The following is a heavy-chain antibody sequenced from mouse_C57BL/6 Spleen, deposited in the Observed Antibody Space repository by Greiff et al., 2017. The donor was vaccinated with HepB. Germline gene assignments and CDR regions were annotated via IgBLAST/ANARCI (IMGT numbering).Heavy chain of an antibody. CDR2: INPSNGGT. V-gene: IGHV1-53*01. CDR3: ARSITTGWYFDV. J-gene: IGHJ1*03. Sequence: VQLQQPGTELVKPGASVKLSCKASGYTFTSYWMHWVKQRPGQGLEWIGNINPSNGGTNYNKKFKSKATLTVDKSSSTAYMQLSSLTSEDSAVYYCARSITTGWYFDVWGTGTTVTVSS. CDR1: GYTFTSYW. D-gene: IGHD1-2*01.